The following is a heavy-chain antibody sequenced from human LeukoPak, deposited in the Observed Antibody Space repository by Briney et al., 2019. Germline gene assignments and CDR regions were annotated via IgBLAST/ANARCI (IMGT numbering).Heavy chain of an antibody. CDR3: ARAARYYYDSSGYYSY. CDR1: GYTFTSYG. V-gene: IGHV1-18*01. D-gene: IGHD3-22*01. CDR2: ISAYNGNT. J-gene: IGHJ4*02. Sequence: ASVKVSCKASGYTFTSYGISWVRQAPGQGLEWMGWISAYNGNTNYAQKLQGRVTMTTDTSTSTAYMELRSLRSDDTAVYYCARAARYYYDSSGYYSYWGQGTLVTVSS.